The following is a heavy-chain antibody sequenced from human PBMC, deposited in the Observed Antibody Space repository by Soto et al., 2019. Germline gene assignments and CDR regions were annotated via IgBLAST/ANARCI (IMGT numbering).Heavy chain of an antibody. D-gene: IGHD4-17*01. V-gene: IGHV4-59*01. CDR3: ARDDTTGLFDF. Sequence: SKTLSLTCSVSTGSMRTYYWTWIRQSPGKGLEWIGQISHTGRTKYNPSLESRVTISVDTSRKQFSLKLTSVTAADTALYYCARDDTTGLFDFWGQGTLVTVSS. CDR2: ISHTGRT. J-gene: IGHJ4*02. CDR1: TGSMRTYY.